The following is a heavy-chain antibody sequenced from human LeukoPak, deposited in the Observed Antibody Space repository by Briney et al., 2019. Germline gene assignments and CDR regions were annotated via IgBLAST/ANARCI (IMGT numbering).Heavy chain of an antibody. J-gene: IGHJ3*02. Sequence: PGESLKTSCKGSGYSFTSYWIGWVRQMPGKGLEWMGIIYPGDSDTRYSPSFQGQVTISADKSISTAYLQWSSLKASDTAMYYCARRTLVWFGELLFDAFDIWGQGTMVTVSS. CDR2: IYPGDSDT. D-gene: IGHD3-10*01. CDR3: ARRTLVWFGELLFDAFDI. CDR1: GYSFTSYW. V-gene: IGHV5-51*01.